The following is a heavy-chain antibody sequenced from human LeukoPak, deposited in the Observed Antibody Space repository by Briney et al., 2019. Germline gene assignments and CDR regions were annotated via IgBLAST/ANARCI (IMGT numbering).Heavy chain of an antibody. CDR3: MRPVNGEYTY. V-gene: IGHV5-51*01. CDR2: IYPGDSDT. Sequence: GESLKISCTGSGYSFTNYWIGGVRQMPGKGLEWMGIIYPGDSDTRYSPFFQGQVTISADKSVSSAYLHWNSLKASDTAMYYCMRPVNGEYTYWGQGTLVTVSS. D-gene: IGHD2-8*01. CDR1: GYSFTNYW. J-gene: IGHJ4*02.